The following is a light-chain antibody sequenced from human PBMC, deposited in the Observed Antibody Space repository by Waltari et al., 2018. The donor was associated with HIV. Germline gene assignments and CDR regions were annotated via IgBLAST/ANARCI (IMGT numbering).Light chain of an antibody. V-gene: IGLV1-47*01. CDR3: SVWDDSLAGWM. CDR2: LND. J-gene: IGLJ3*02. Sequence: QSVLTQPPSASGTPGQRVTISCSGSNSNIGSNNVHWYQQPPGAAPKLLISLNDQRPSGVPDRFSGSKSGTSASLVISGLRSEDEADYFCSVWDDSLAGWMFGGGTRLTVL. CDR1: NSNIGSNN.